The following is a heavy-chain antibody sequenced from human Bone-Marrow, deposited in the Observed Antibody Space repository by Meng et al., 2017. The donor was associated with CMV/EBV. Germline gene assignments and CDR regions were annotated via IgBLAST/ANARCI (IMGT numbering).Heavy chain of an antibody. J-gene: IGHJ6*02. Sequence: SCAASGFTFSAYDMHWVRQATGKGLEWVSAIGTAYNTYYPASVRGRFTISRENAKNSLYLQMNSLTAGDTAVYYCARAGALWFGGGLDVWGQGTTVTVSS. V-gene: IGHV3-13*01. CDR2: IGTAYNT. D-gene: IGHD3-10*01. CDR1: GFTFSAYD. CDR3: ARAGALWFGGGLDV.